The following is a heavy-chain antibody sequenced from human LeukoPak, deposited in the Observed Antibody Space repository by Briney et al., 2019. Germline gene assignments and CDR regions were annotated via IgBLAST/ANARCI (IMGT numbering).Heavy chain of an antibody. Sequence: SETLSLTCTVSGGSISSYYWSWFRQPPGRGLEGCGYIFYSGGTNYNPSLKSRVTISVHTSKNQFSLMLSSVTAAATAVYYCAGTWGAARPFSFDPWGPGALVTVSS. D-gene: IGHD6-6*01. J-gene: IGHJ5*02. CDR1: GGSISSYY. CDR2: IFYSGGT. CDR3: AGTWGAARPFSFDP. V-gene: IGHV4-59*01.